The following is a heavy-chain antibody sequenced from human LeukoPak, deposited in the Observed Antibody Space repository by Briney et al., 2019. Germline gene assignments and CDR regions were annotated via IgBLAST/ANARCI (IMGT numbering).Heavy chain of an antibody. CDR3: AGEAVFMVRGGVYYYAMDV. CDR1: GGSISSYY. CDR2: IYYSGST. J-gene: IGHJ6*02. D-gene: IGHD3-10*01. V-gene: IGHV4-59*01. Sequence: SETLSLTCTVSGGSISSYYWSWIRQPPGKGLEWIGYIYYSGSTNYNPSLKSRVTISVDTSKNQFSLKLSSVTAADTAVYYCAGEAVFMVRGGVYYYAMDVWGQGTTVTVSS.